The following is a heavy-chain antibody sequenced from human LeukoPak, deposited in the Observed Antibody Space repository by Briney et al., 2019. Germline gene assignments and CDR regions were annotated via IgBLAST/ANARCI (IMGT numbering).Heavy chain of an antibody. Sequence: PGGSLRLSCAASGFTFSDHYMNWIRQAPGKGLEWVSYISSGGSSVHYADSVKGRFTISRDNAKNSLFLQMNSLRAEDTAVYYCARGHYYDTSGYPPDYWGQGTLVTVSS. CDR1: GFTFSDHY. CDR2: ISSGGSSV. J-gene: IGHJ4*02. V-gene: IGHV3-11*01. D-gene: IGHD3-22*01. CDR3: ARGHYYDTSGYPPDY.